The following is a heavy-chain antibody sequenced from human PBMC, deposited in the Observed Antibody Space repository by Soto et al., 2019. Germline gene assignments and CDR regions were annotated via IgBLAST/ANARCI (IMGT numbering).Heavy chain of an antibody. V-gene: IGHV1-46*01. CDR1: GYTFTSYY. Sequence: ASVKVSCKASGYTFTSYYMHWVRQVLGQGLEWMGIIHPSGSSTSYAQRFQGRVTMTRDTSTSTVYMELSSLRSEDTAMYYCARDEGCISTSCSAFGYYGMDVWGQGTTVTVSS. CDR2: IHPSGSST. J-gene: IGHJ6*02. D-gene: IGHD2-2*01. CDR3: ARDEGCISTSCSAFGYYGMDV.